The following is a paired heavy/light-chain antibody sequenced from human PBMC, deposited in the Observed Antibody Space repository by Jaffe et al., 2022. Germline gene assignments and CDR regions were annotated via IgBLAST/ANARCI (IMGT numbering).Heavy chain of an antibody. J-gene: IGHJ2*01. CDR1: GFTFSGSA. V-gene: IGHV3-73*02. CDR3: TRRYGDYESSYFDL. CDR2: IRSKANSYAT. D-gene: IGHD4-17*01. Sequence: EVQLVESGGGLVQPGGSLKLSCAAAGFTFSGSAMHWVRQASGKGLEWVGRIRSKANSYATAYAASVKGRFTISRDDSKNTAYLQMNSLKTEDTAVYYCTRRYGDYESSYFDLWGRGTLVTVSS.
Light chain of an antibody. Sequence: AIQLTQSPSSLSASVGDRVTITCRASQGISSGLAWYQQKPGKAPNLLIYDASNLESGVPSRFSGSGSGTDFTLTISSLQPEDFATYYCQQFNSYPTFGQGTLLDIK. CDR2: DAS. J-gene: IGKJ5*01. CDR1: QGISSG. CDR3: QQFNSYPT. V-gene: IGKV1-13*02.